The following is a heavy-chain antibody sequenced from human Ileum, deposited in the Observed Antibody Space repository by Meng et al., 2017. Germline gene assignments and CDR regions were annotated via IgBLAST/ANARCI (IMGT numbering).Heavy chain of an antibody. CDR3: ARHIVGPTPGMEY. CDR1: VDSISVSGW. D-gene: IGHD1-26*01. J-gene: IGHJ4*02. CDR2: IYQSGRT. Sequence: GRLQESGPGRRKLSGPWSLTAACSVDSISVSGWWSWVRQPTGKRLEWIDQIYQSGRTNYNPSLKSRVTISIDRSENQLSLKLSSVTAADTAVYYCARHIVGPTPGMEYWGQGTLVTVSS. V-gene: IGHV4-4*02.